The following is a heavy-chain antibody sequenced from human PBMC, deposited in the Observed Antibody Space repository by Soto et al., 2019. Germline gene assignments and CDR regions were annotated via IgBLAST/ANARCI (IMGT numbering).Heavy chain of an antibody. V-gene: IGHV1-18*01. CDR1: GYTFTSYG. CDR2: ISGYTGNT. CDR3: ARDERGSGSYFGRLNWFDP. Sequence: QVPLVQSGPEVKNPGASVKVSCKASGYTFTSYGISWVRQAPGQGIEWMGWISGYTGNTNYAQKVQGRVTMTTDTSTSTAYMELTSLSPDDTAVYYCARDERGSGSYFGRLNWFDPWGQGTLVTVSS. J-gene: IGHJ5*02. D-gene: IGHD3-10*01.